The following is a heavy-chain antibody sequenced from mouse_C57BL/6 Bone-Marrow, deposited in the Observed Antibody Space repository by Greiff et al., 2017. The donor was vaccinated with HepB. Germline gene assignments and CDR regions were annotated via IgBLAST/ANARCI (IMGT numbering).Heavy chain of an antibody. D-gene: IGHD1-1*01. CDR2: IYPRSGNT. CDR1: GYTFTSYG. V-gene: IGHV1-81*01. Sequence: VQLQPSGAELARPGASVKLSCKASGYTFTSYGISWVKQRTGQGLEWIGEIYPRSGNTYYNEKFKGKATLTADKASSTAYMELRSLTSEDSAVSFCARGGPYYYGSSCDYFDYWGQGTTLTVSS. CDR3: ARGGPYYYGSSCDYFDY. J-gene: IGHJ2*01.